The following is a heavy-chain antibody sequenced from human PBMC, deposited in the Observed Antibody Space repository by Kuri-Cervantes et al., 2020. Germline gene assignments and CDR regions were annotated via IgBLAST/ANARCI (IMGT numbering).Heavy chain of an antibody. V-gene: IGHV3-66*02. CDR3: ATEVRVSIKHLQH. CDR2: IYSCGST. CDR1: GFTFSSYA. J-gene: IGHJ1*01. Sequence: GGSLRLSCAASGFTFSSYAMSWVRQAPGKGLEWVSVIYSCGSTYYADSVKGRFTISRDNSKNTLYLQMDSLRAEDTAVYYCATEVRVSIKHLQHWGQGTLVTVSS. D-gene: IGHD2/OR15-2a*01.